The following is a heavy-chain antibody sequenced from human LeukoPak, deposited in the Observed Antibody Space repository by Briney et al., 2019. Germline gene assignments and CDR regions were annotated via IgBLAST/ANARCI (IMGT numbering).Heavy chain of an antibody. Sequence: ASVKVSCKASGYTFTGYYMHWVRQAPGQGLEWMGWINPNSGGTNYAQKFQGRVTMTRDTSISTAYMELSRLRSDDTAVYYCASTQQRTYYYDSSGYPSRWGQGTLVTVSS. CDR2: INPNSGGT. D-gene: IGHD3-22*01. J-gene: IGHJ4*02. V-gene: IGHV1-2*02. CDR1: GYTFTGYY. CDR3: ASTQQRTYYYDSSGYPSR.